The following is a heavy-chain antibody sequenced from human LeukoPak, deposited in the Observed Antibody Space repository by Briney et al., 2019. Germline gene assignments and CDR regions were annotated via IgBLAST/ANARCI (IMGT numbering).Heavy chain of an antibody. V-gene: IGHV4-31*03. Sequence: SETLSLTCTVSGGSISSGGYYWSWIRQHPGKGLEWIGYIYYSGSTYYNPSLKSRVTISVDTSKNQFSLKLSSVTAADTAVYYCARDEPSEWGDYYYGMDVWGQGTTVTVSS. CDR1: GGSISSGGYY. CDR3: ARDEPSEWGDYYYGMDV. D-gene: IGHD1-26*01. CDR2: IYYSGST. J-gene: IGHJ6*02.